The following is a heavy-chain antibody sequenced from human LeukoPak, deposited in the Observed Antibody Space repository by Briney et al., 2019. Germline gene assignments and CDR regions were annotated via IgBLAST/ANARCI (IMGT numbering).Heavy chain of an antibody. CDR2: ISSSSSTI. Sequence: PGGSLRLSCAASGFTFSSYSMNWVRQAPGKGLEWVSYISSSSSTIYYADSVKGRFTISRDIAKNSLYLQMNSLRDGDTAVYYCARGLLRVFDYWGQGTLVTVSS. CDR1: GFTFSSYS. CDR3: ARGLLRVFDY. J-gene: IGHJ4*02. D-gene: IGHD3-22*01. V-gene: IGHV3-48*02.